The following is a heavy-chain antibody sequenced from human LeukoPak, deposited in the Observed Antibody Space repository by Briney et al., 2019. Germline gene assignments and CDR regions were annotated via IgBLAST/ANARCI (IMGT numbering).Heavy chain of an antibody. V-gene: IGHV3-13*01. D-gene: IGHD6-19*01. Sequence: GGSLRLSCAASGFTFSSYDMHWVRQATGKGLEWVSAIGTAGDTYYPGSVKGRFTISRENAKNSLYLQMNSLRAGDTAVYYCARGGSGWTRRAFDIWGQGTMVTVSS. CDR1: GFTFSSYD. CDR2: IGTAGDT. J-gene: IGHJ3*02. CDR3: ARGGSGWTRRAFDI.